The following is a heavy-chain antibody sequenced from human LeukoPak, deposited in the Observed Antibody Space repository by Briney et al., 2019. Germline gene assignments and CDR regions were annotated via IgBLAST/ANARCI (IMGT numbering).Heavy chain of an antibody. D-gene: IGHD5/OR15-5a*01. V-gene: IGHV3-7*01. Sequence: PGRSLRLSCAASGFTFDDYAMHWVRQAPGKGLEWVANMNQDESGKNYLDSVKGRFTISRDNAKNSLYLQMNSLRAEDTAVYYCARESTRDRPGSWGQGTLVTVSS. CDR2: MNQDESGK. CDR1: GFTFDDYA. J-gene: IGHJ5*02. CDR3: ARESTRDRPGS.